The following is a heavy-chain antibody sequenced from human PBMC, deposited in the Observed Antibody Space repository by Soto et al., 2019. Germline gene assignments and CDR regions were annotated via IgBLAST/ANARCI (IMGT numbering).Heavy chain of an antibody. CDR1: GFTFSSYG. Sequence: QVQLVESGGGVVQPGRSLRLSCAASGFTFSSYGMHWVRQAPGKGLEWVAVISYDGSNKYYADSVKGRFTISRDNSKNTLYLQMNSLRAEDTAVYYCAKALGDYDFWSGPSTVDYWGQGTLVTVSS. D-gene: IGHD3-3*01. J-gene: IGHJ4*02. CDR3: AKALGDYDFWSGPSTVDY. CDR2: ISYDGSNK. V-gene: IGHV3-30*18.